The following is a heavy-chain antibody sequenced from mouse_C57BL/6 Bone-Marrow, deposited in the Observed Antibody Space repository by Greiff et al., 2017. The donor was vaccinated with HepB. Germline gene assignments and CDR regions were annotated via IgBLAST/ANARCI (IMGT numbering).Heavy chain of an antibody. Sequence: QVQLQQSGAELVRPGASVTLSCKASGYTFTDYEMHWVKRTPVHGLEWIGAIDPETGGTAYNQKFKGKAILTADKSSSTAYMELRSLTSEDSAVYYCTREGIVTTNYYAMDYWGQGTSVTVSS. CDR3: TREGIVTTNYYAMDY. J-gene: IGHJ4*01. D-gene: IGHD2-5*01. CDR2: IDPETGGT. V-gene: IGHV1-15*01. CDR1: GYTFTDYE.